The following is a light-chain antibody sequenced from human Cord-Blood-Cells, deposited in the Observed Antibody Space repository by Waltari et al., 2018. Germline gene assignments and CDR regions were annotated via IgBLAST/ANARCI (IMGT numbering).Light chain of an antibody. J-gene: IGLJ2*01. CDR2: GNS. Sequence: QPVLTQPPSLSGAPGQRFPIPCTGSSPTTGAVSDVPCYQQLPGTAPKLLIYGNSNRPSGVPDRFSGSKSGTSASLAITGLQAEDEADYYCQSYDSSLSGVVFGGGTKLTVL. CDR1: SPTTGAVSD. V-gene: IGLV1-40*01. CDR3: QSYDSSLSGVV.